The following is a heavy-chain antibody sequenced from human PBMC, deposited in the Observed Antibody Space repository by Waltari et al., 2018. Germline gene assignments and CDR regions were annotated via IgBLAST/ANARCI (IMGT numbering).Heavy chain of an antibody. V-gene: IGHV4-39*07. D-gene: IGHD3-10*01. Sequence: QLQLQESGPGLVKPSETLSLTCTVSGGSISSSSYYWGWIRQPPGKGLEWIGRIYYSGVTYYNPSLKSRVTRSVDTSKNQFSLKLSSVTAADTAVYYCARALQGGLLWFSEFSAFDIWGQGTMVTVSS. CDR2: IYYSGVT. J-gene: IGHJ3*02. CDR3: ARALQGGLLWFSEFSAFDI. CDR1: GGSISSSSYY.